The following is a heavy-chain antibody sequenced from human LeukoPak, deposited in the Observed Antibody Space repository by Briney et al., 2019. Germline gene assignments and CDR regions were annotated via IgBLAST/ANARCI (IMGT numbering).Heavy chain of an antibody. D-gene: IGHD6-19*01. J-gene: IGHJ4*02. CDR2: ISGSGGST. Sequence: GALRLSFAASGFTFSSYAMSWVRQAPGKGLEWVSAISGSGGSTYYSDSVKGRFTISRDNSKNTLYLQMNSLRAEDTAVYYCAKDSRATCIAVAGNPDYWGQGTLVTVSS. CDR1: GFTFSSYA. CDR3: AKDSRATCIAVAGNPDY. V-gene: IGHV3-23*01.